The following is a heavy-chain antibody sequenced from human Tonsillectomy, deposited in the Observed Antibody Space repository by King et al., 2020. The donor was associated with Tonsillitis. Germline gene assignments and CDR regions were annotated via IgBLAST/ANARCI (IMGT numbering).Heavy chain of an antibody. CDR2: INPSDGST. CDR3: ARAYGHSYGLVGDY. Sequence: QLVQSGAEVKKPGASVKVSCKASGYTFTSYYMHWVRQAPGQGLEWMGIINPSDGSTSYAQKIQGRVAMTRDKSTSTVYMELSSLRSEDTAVDYCARAYGHSYGLVGDYWGQGTLVTVSS. V-gene: IGHV1-46*01. D-gene: IGHD5-18*01. J-gene: IGHJ4*02. CDR1: GYTFTSYY.